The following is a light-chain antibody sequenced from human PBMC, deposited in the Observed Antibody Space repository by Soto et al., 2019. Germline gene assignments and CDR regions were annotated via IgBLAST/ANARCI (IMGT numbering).Light chain of an antibody. V-gene: IGLV2-14*01. Sequence: QSALTQPASVSGSPGQSITISCTGTSSDVGGYNYVSWYQQHPGKAPKLMIYDVSNRPSGVSNRFSGSKSGNTASLTISGLKAEDEDDYYCSSYTSSSTGVFGGGTKLTVL. CDR1: SSDVGGYNY. CDR2: DVS. CDR3: SSYTSSSTGV. J-gene: IGLJ2*01.